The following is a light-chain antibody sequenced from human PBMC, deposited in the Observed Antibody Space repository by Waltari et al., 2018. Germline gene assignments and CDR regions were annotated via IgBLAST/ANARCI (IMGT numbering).Light chain of an antibody. CDR2: GAS. V-gene: IGKV3-15*01. J-gene: IGKJ5*01. Sequence: DTVMTQVPAALTASSGERVALPCRASQSVSTNLAWYQQKPGQAPRLLIDGASTRATGTPARFSGSGSGTEFTLTISSLQSEDFAVYYCQQYSNWPPITFGQGTRLEIK. CDR3: QQYSNWPPIT. CDR1: QSVSTN.